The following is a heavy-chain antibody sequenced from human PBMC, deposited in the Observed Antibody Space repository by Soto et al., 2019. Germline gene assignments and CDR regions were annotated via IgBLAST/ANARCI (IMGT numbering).Heavy chain of an antibody. V-gene: IGHV2-5*02. D-gene: IGHD3-10*01. CDR1: GFSLSTRGVG. CDR3: ARALWFGELLGYGVDY. CDR2: FYWDDDK. J-gene: IGHJ4*02. Sequence: QITLKESGPTLVKPTQTLTLTCTFSGFSLSTRGVGVGWIRQPPGKALEWLALFYWDDDKRYSPSLKRRLTNXXDTSKKQLVLTMTNLDPVDPATYYCARALWFGELLGYGVDYWGQGILVTVSS.